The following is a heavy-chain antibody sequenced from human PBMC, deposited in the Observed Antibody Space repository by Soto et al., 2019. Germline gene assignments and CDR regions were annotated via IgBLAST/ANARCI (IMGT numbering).Heavy chain of an antibody. CDR3: VGRVAGNNDY. Sequence: EVPLAESGGGMVQPGGSLRLSCVASGFTFSSYDMHWVRQAPGKGLEYVSSISSNGGTTYYGNSVKGRFTISRDNSKHTPYHQRGSLGAGAMAVYYCVGRVAGNNDYWGQGTLVTGSS. V-gene: IGHV3-64*01. J-gene: IGHJ4*02. CDR1: GFTFSSYD. D-gene: IGHD3-10*01. CDR2: ISSNGGTT.